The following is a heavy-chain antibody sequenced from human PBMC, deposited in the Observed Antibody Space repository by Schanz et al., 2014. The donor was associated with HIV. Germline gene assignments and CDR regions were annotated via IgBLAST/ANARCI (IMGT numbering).Heavy chain of an antibody. CDR2: IKSKIDGGTI. J-gene: IGHJ4*02. CDR3: TTDNEPYVY. Sequence: EAQLLESGGGLVQPGGSLRLSCAASGFTFSSYAMSWVRQAPGKGLEWVGRIKSKIDGGTIDYAAPVKGRFTISRDDSKNALYVQMNRRKTEDTAMYFCTTDNEPYVYWGQGTLVTVSS. V-gene: IGHV3-15*01. CDR1: GFTFSSYA. D-gene: IGHD1-1*01.